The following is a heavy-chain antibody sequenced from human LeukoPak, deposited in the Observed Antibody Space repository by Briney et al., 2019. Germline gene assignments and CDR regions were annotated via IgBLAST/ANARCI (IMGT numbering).Heavy chain of an antibody. D-gene: IGHD3-10*01. J-gene: IGHJ5*02. CDR2: IHYTGST. Sequence: SETLSLTCSVSHVSISTYYWSWIRQPPGKGLEWMGYIHYTGSTNYNPSLKSRVTISVDTSKRQVSLMLRSVTSADTAVYYCARDIYGSGHGWFDPWGQGTLVTVSS. CDR3: ARDIYGSGHGWFDP. V-gene: IGHV4-59*01. CDR1: HVSISTYY.